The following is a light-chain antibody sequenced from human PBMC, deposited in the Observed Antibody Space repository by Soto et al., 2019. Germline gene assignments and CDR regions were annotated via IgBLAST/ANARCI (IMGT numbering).Light chain of an antibody. CDR2: GAS. V-gene: IGKV3-20*01. J-gene: IGKJ5*01. Sequence: ETVLTQSPGTLYFSPGERATPSCRASQSVANSQVAWYQQRRGLPPRLLIYGASNRATGIPDRFSGSGSGADFTLTISRLEPEDFAVYFCQQYGNSPPGTFGQGTRL. CDR3: QQYGNSPPGT. CDR1: QSVANSQ.